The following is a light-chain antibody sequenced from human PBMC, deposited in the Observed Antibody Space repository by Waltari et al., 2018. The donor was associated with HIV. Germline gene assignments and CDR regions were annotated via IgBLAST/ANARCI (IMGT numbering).Light chain of an antibody. J-gene: IGLJ3*02. V-gene: IGLV8-61*01. CDR1: SGSVSIHSY. CDR2: STY. CDR3: VLYMSGAKWL. Sequence: TVVTQEPSLSVSPGGTITLTCALSSGSVSIHSYPGWFQQTPGQAPRTLISSTYSRSSGVPNRFSGSILGNRAALTITGAQADDESHYYCVLYMSGAKWLFGGGTKLTVL.